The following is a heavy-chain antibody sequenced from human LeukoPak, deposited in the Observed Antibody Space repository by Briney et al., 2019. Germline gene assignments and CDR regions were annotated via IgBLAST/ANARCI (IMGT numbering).Heavy chain of an antibody. CDR3: ARETTVTNWFDP. CDR2: INSSGGST. J-gene: IGHJ5*02. D-gene: IGHD4-11*01. Sequence: ASVKGSCKASGYTFTSYYMHWVRQAPGQGLEWMGIINSSGGSTSYAQKFQGRVTMTRDTSTSTVYMELSSLRSEDTAVYYCARETTVTNWFDPWGQGTLVTVSS. CDR1: GYTFTSYY. V-gene: IGHV1-46*03.